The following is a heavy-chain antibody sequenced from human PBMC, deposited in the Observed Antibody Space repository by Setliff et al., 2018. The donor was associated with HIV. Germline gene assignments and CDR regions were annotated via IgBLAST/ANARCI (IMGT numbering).Heavy chain of an antibody. CDR3: VRLAASIAARRRFDY. Sequence: LSLTCAVFGGSFTDYYWIWIRQPPGKGLEWIGEINHSGSTHYNPSLKSRFIISVDTSKNQYSLKLSSVTAADTAVYYCVRLAASIAARRRFDYWGQGTLVTVSS. D-gene: IGHD6-6*01. J-gene: IGHJ4*02. CDR2: INHSGST. CDR1: GGSFTDYY. V-gene: IGHV4-34*01.